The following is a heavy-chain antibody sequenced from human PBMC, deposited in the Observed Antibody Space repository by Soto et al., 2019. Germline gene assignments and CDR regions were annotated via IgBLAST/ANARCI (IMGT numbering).Heavy chain of an antibody. Sequence: QVQLVESGGGVVQPGRSLRLSCAASGFTFSSYGMHWVRQAPGKGLEWVAVISYDGSNKYYADSVKGRFTISRDNSKNTLYLQMNSLRAEDTAVYYYRHVGATLGGVFYFDYWGQGTLVTVSS. CDR1: GFTFSSYG. D-gene: IGHD1-26*01. CDR3: RHVGATLGGVFYFDY. V-gene: IGHV3-30*03. CDR2: ISYDGSNK. J-gene: IGHJ4*02.